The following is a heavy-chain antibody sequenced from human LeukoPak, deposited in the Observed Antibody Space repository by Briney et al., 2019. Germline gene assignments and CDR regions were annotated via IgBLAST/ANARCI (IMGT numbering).Heavy chain of an antibody. D-gene: IGHD2-2*01. CDR3: ARVHCSSTSCYYYFDY. CDR2: IYYSGST. J-gene: IGHJ4*02. CDR1: GDSITSSAFS. V-gene: IGHV4-61*08. Sequence: SETLSLTCTVSGDSITSSAFSWSWIRQPPGKGLEWIGYIYYSGSTNYNPSLKSRVTISVDTSKNQFSLKLSSVTAADTAVYYCARVHCSSTSCYYYFDYWGQGTLVTVSS.